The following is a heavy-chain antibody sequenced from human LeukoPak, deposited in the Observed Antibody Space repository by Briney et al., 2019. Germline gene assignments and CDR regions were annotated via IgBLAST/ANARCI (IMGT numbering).Heavy chain of an antibody. D-gene: IGHD4-23*01. CDR3: TTDGTTVVTQDYYYYGMDV. V-gene: IGHV3-15*07. CDR1: GFTFSYAW. J-gene: IGHJ6*02. Sequence: GGSLRLSCAASGFTFSYAWMNWVRQAPGKGLEWVGRIKSKTDGGTTDYAAPVKGRFTISRDDSKNTLYLQMNSLKTEDTAVYYCTTDGTTVVTQDYYYYGMDVWGQGTTVTVSS. CDR2: IKSKTDGGTT.